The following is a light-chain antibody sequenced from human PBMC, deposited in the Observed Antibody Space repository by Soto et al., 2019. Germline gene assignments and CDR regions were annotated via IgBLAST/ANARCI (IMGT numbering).Light chain of an antibody. J-gene: IGLJ1*01. CDR2: KVT. CDR3: SSFSSSSTLEGV. Sequence: QSVLTQPASVSGSPGQSITISCTGTSSDVGGHNFVSWYQHHPGKAPKLVISKVTNRPSGVSDRFSASKSGNTASLTISGLQAEDEADYYCSSFSSSSTLEGVFGTGTKVTVL. CDR1: SSDVGGHNF. V-gene: IGLV2-14*01.